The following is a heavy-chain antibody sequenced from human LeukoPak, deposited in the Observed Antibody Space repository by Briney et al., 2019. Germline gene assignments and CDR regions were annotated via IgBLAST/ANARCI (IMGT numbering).Heavy chain of an antibody. CDR3: ARCMSELDYGDYVYYYHMDV. V-gene: IGHV4-61*09. D-gene: IGHD4-17*01. J-gene: IGHJ6*04. Sequence: KASETLSLTCTVSGDSLTSGSRYWSWIRQPAGKGLEWIGHFYSSTRTTYNPSLESRVTISGDTAKNQFSLKLDSVTAADTAVYFCARCMSELDYGDYVYYYHMDVWGKGTTVTVSS. CDR2: FYSSTRT. CDR1: GDSLTSGSRY.